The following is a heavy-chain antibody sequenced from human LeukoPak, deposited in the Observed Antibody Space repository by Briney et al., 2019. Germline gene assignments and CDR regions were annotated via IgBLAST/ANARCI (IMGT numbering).Heavy chain of an antibody. D-gene: IGHD3-22*01. CDR3: ARDDSSALGDFDAFDI. J-gene: IGHJ3*02. CDR2: ISWNSGSI. CDR1: GFTFDDYA. Sequence: GGSLRLSCAASGFTFDDYAMHWVRQAPGKGLEWVSGISWNSGSIGYADSVKGRFTISRDNAKNSLYLQMNSLRAEDTAVYYCARDDSSALGDFDAFDIWGQGTMVTVSS. V-gene: IGHV3-9*01.